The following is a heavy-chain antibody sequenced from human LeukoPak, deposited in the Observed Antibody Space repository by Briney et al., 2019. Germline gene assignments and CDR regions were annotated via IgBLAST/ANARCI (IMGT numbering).Heavy chain of an antibody. CDR2: IIPILGIS. V-gene: IGHV1-69*04. Sequence: ASVKVSCKASGDXFSRYAINWVRQAPGQGLEWMGRIIPILGISNYAQKFQDRVTIAADKSTSTGYMEMSSLRSEDTAVYYCARGYYYDSSDWLDPWGQGTLVTVSS. CDR1: GDXFSRYA. J-gene: IGHJ5*02. D-gene: IGHD3-22*01. CDR3: ARGYYYDSSDWLDP.